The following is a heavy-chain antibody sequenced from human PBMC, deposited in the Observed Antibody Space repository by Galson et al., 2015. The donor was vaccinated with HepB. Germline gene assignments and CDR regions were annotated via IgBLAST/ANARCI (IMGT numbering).Heavy chain of an antibody. D-gene: IGHD3-10*01. Sequence: SLRLSCAVSGFTVINTYMMWVRQAPGKGLEFVSVVFTAGQTYHADSVKGRFTVSRDNSKNTLYLQMDSLRAEDTAVYYCARAIYYGQGGFDPWGQGTLVTVSS. CDR1: GFTVINTY. J-gene: IGHJ5*02. CDR2: VFTAGQT. V-gene: IGHV3-53*01. CDR3: ARAIYYGQGGFDP.